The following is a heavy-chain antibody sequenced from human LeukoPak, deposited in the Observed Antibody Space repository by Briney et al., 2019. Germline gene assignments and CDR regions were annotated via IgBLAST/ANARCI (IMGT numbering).Heavy chain of an antibody. J-gene: IGHJ4*02. D-gene: IGHD6-13*01. Sequence: SETLSLTCTVSGASLSSYYWSWIRQPPGKGLEWIGYIYYSGSTNYNPTHYNPSLKSRVTISVDTSKNHFSLKLSSVTAADTAVYYCASGPYPAAGTDHQFDYWGPGTLVTVSS. CDR1: GASLSSYY. CDR2: IYYSGST. V-gene: IGHV4-59*01. CDR3: ASGPYPAAGTDHQFDY.